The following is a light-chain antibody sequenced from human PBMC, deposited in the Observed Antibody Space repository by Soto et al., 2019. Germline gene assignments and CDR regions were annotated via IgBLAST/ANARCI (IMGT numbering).Light chain of an antibody. V-gene: IGLV1-40*01. CDR2: GDS. CDR3: QSYDSSLSVV. J-gene: IGLJ2*01. CDR1: SSNIGAGYD. Sequence: QSVLTQPPSVSGAPGQRVTISCTGNSSNIGAGYDVHWYQHLPGTAPKLLIYGDSNRPSGVPDRFSGSKSATSASLAITGLQAEDEADYYCQSYDSSLSVVFGGGTKVTVL.